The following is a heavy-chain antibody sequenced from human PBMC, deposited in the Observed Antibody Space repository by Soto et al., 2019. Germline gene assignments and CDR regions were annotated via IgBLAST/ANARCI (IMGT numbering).Heavy chain of an antibody. D-gene: IGHD5-12*01. CDR3: AKGPSIVATPYLDN. V-gene: IGHV3-23*01. Sequence: HPGGSLRLSCAASGFTFSSYAMSWVRQTPGKGLEWVSVISGSGGSAYYADSVKGRFTISRDNSKNTLYLQMNSLRAEDTAVYYCAKGPSIVATPYLDNWGQRTLVTAPQ. J-gene: IGHJ4*02. CDR2: ISGSGGSA. CDR1: GFTFSSYA.